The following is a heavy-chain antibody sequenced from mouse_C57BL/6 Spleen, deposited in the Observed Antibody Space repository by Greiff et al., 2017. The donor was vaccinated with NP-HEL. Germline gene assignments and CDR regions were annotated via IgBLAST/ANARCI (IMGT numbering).Heavy chain of an antibody. V-gene: IGHV1-22*01. D-gene: IGHD1-1*01. CDR1: GYTFTDYN. Sequence: VQLQPSGPELVKPGASVKMSCKASGYTFTDYNMHWVKQSHGKSLEWIGYINPNNGGTSYNQKFKGKATLTVNKSSSTAYMELRSLTSEDSAVYYCARGGGSRGAWFAYWGQGTLVTVSA. CDR3: ARGGGSRGAWFAY. J-gene: IGHJ3*01. CDR2: INPNNGGT.